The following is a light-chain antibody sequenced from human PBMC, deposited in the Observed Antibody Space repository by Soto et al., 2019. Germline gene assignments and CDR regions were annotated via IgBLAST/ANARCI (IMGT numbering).Light chain of an antibody. CDR2: NDY. CDR3: QVWDTFSDHVV. Sequence: SYELTQPPSVSVAPGKTARITCGGNNIGSKSVHWYQQKPGQAPVLVIYNDYARPSGIPERFSGSNSGNTATLTISRVEAGDEADYYCQVWDTFSDHVVFGGGTKVTVL. CDR1: NIGSKS. V-gene: IGLV3-21*04. J-gene: IGLJ2*01.